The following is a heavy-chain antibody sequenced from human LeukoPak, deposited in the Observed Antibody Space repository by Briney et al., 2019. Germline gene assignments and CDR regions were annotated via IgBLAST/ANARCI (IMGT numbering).Heavy chain of an antibody. J-gene: IGHJ5*02. CDR1: GGSISSGGYY. Sequence: PSQTLSLTCTVSGGSISSGGYYWSWIRQHPGKGLEWIGYIYYSGSTYYNPSLKSRVTISVDTSKNQFSLKLSSVTAADTAVYYCARGTNSSSSNWFDPWGQGTLVTVSS. CDR3: ARGTNSSSSNWFDP. CDR2: IYYSGST. V-gene: IGHV4-31*03. D-gene: IGHD6-6*01.